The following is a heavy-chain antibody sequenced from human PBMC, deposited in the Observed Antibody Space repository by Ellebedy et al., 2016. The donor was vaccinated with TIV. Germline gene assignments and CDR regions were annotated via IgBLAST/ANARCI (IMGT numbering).Heavy chain of an antibody. D-gene: IGHD1-1*01. J-gene: IGHJ4*02. CDR3: SSWNY. CDR1: GFTFSDYW. Sequence: GESLKISCAASGFTFSDYWMPWVRQAPGKGLEWVANINQDASRKYYLDSVKGRFTVSRDNAKNSLYLQMNSLRAEDTAVYYCSSWNYWGQGALVTVSS. V-gene: IGHV3-7*01. CDR2: INQDASRK.